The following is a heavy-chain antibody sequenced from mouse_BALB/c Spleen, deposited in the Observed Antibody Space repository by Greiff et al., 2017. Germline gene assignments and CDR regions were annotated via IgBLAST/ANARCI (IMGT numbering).Heavy chain of an antibody. CDR2: IWGDGST. CDR3: ARSRDGDYGAIDY. V-gene: IGHV2-6-7*01. D-gene: IGHD2-13*01. Sequence: VKLLESGPGLVAPSQTLSITCTASGFSLTGYGVNWVRQPPGKGLEWLGMIWGDGSTDYNAAHKSRLSISKDNSKSQVFLKMHSLQTDDTARYDCARSRDGDYGAIDYWGQGTSVTVSA. J-gene: IGHJ4*01. CDR1: GFSLTGYG.